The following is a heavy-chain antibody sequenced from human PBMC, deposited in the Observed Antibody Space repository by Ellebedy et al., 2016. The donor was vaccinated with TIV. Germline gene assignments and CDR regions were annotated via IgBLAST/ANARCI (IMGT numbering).Heavy chain of an antibody. J-gene: IGHJ4*02. CDR3: ARDSSHAIFDY. Sequence: SETLSLTXTVSGDSISSTSYYWGWIRQPPGKGLEWIGSIYYSGSTYYNPSLKSRVTISVDTSKNQFSLKLSSVTAADTAVYSCARDSSHAIFDYWGQGTLVTVSS. CDR1: GDSISSTSYY. CDR2: IYYSGST. V-gene: IGHV4-39*07.